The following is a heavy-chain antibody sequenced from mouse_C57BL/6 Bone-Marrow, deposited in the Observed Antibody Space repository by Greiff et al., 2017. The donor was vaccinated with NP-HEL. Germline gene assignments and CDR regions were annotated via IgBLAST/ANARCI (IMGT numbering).Heavy chain of an antibody. CDR2: IYPRSGNT. Sequence: VKLQESGAELARPGASVKLSCKASGYTFTSYGISWVKQRTGQGLEWIGEIYPRSGNTYYNEKFKGKATLTADKSSSTAYMELRSLTSEDSAVYFCARLITTVVARDYWGQGTTLTVSS. D-gene: IGHD1-1*01. J-gene: IGHJ2*01. CDR3: ARLITTVVARDY. V-gene: IGHV1-81*01. CDR1: GYTFTSYG.